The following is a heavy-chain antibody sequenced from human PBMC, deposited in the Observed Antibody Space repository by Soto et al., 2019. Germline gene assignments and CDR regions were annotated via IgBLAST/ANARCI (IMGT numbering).Heavy chain of an antibody. J-gene: IGHJ4*02. D-gene: IGHD1-26*01. CDR1: GFTFSSYA. CDR2: ISYDGSNK. Sequence: QVQLVESGGGVVQPGRSLRLSCAASGFTFSSYAMHWVRQAPGKGLEWVAVISYDGSNKYYADSVKGRFTISRDNSKNTLYLQMNSLRAEDTAVYYCARDRGRWVLKYYFDYWGQGTLVTVSS. CDR3: ARDRGRWVLKYYFDY. V-gene: IGHV3-30-3*01.